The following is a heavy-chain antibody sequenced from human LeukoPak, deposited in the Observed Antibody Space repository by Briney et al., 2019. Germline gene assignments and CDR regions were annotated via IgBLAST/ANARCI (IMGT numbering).Heavy chain of an antibody. J-gene: IGHJ6*02. D-gene: IGHD2-15*01. Sequence: GGSLRLSCSASGFPFSSYDMHWVRQAPGKGLEYVSAISDSGGSTYYADSVKGRFTISRDNSKNTLYLQMSSLRAEDTAVYFCVRGYSFSPYGMDVWGQWTTVTVSS. CDR2: ISDSGGST. CDR3: VRGYSFSPYGMDV. CDR1: GFPFSSYD. V-gene: IGHV3-64D*09.